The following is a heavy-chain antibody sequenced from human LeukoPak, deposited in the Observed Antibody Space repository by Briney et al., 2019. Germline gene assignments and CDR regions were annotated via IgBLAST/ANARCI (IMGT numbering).Heavy chain of an antibody. CDR1: GGTFSSYA. CDR2: IIPIFGTA. V-gene: IGHV1-69*05. Sequence: GASVKVSCKASGGTFSSYAISWVRQAPGQGLEWMGRIIPIFGTANYAQKFQGRVTMTRDTSISTAYMELTRLISDDTAVYYCARVGSSGWYVHPTLDYWGQGTLVTVSS. CDR3: ARVGSSGWYVHPTLDY. J-gene: IGHJ4*02. D-gene: IGHD6-19*01.